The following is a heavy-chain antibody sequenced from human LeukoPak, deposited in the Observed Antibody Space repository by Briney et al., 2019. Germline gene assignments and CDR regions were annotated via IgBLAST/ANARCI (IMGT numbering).Heavy chain of an antibody. V-gene: IGHV3-7*01. CDR2: QARREK. D-gene: IGHD5-18*01. Sequence: QARREKYYGDSGKGGFTISRDNANNSLYLQMNSLRAEDTAVYYCARRVGGYSYGYPYYFDSWGQGTLVTVSS. CDR3: ARRVGGYSYGYPYYFDS. J-gene: IGHJ4*02.